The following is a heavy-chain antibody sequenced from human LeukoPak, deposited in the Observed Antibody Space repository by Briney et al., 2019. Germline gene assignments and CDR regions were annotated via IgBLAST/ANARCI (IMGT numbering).Heavy chain of an antibody. J-gene: IGHJ6*02. V-gene: IGHV4-39*01. CDR3: ARSTPGYYGMDV. CDR2: IYNSGST. CDR1: GGSISSSSYY. Sequence: SETLSLTCTVSGGSISSSSYYWGWIRQPPGKGLEWIGSIYNSGSTYYNPSLKSRVTISVDTSKNQFSLKLSSATAADTAVYYCARSTPGYYGMDVWGQGTTVTVSS.